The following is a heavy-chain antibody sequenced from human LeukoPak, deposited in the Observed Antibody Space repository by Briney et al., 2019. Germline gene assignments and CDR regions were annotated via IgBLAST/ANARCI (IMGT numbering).Heavy chain of an antibody. CDR2: ISSSGSTI. Sequence: GSLGLSCAASGFTFSDYYMSWIRQAPGKGLEWASYISSSGSTIYYADSVKGRFTISRDNAKNSLYLQMNSLRAEDTAVYYCAPTPVVPAASHYWGQGTLVTVSS. V-gene: IGHV3-11*01. CDR1: GFTFSDYY. CDR3: APTPVVPAASHY. D-gene: IGHD2-2*01. J-gene: IGHJ4*02.